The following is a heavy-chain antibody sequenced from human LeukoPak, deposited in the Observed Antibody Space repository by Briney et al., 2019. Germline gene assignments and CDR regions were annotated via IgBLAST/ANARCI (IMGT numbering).Heavy chain of an antibody. CDR3: ARVDCSGGSCYSDFDY. J-gene: IGHJ4*02. CDR2: ISAYNGNT. V-gene: IGHV1-18*01. Sequence: ASVKVSCKASGYTFTSYGISWVRQAPGQGLEWMGWISAYNGNTNYAQKLQGRVTMTTDTPTSTAYMELRSLRSDDTAVYYCARVDCSGGSCYSDFDYWGQGTLVTVSS. CDR1: GYTFTSYG. D-gene: IGHD2-15*01.